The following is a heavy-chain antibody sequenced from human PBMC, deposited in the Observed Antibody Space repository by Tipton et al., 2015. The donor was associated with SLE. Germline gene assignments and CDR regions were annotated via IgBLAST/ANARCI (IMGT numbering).Heavy chain of an antibody. V-gene: IGHV4-38-2*02. J-gene: IGHJ4*02. D-gene: IGHD6-13*01. CDR2: IYHSGST. CDR1: GYSISSGYY. Sequence: LRLSCTVSGYSISSGYYWGWIRQPPGKGLEWIGSIYHSGSTYYNPSLKSRVTISVDTSKNQFSLKLSCVASADTAVYYCARDYSPGAYFVYWGQGTLVTVSS. CDR3: ARDYSPGAYFVY.